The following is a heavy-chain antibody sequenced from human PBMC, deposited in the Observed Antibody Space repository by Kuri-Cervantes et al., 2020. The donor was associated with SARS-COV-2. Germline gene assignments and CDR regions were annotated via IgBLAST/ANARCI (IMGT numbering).Heavy chain of an antibody. CDR2: IWYDGSNK. J-gene: IGHJ3*02. V-gene: IGHV3-33*06. CDR3: AKRLDTAMPLGAFDI. Sequence: GGSLRLSCAASGFTFSSYGMHWVRRAPGKGLEWVAVIWYDGSNKYYADSVKGRFTTSRDNSKNTLYLQMNSLRAEDTAVYYCAKRLDTAMPLGAFDIWGQGTMVTVSS. D-gene: IGHD5-18*01. CDR1: GFTFSSYG.